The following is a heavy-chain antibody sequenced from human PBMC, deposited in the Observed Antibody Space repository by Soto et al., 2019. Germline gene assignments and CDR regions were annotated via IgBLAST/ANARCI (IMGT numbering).Heavy chain of an antibody. CDR1: EFTFSNYA. J-gene: IGHJ4*02. V-gene: IGHV3-30*04. CDR2: ISYDGRNK. D-gene: IGHD5-18*01. CDR3: AGDRGYNYGFDY. Sequence: QVQLVESGGGVVQPGRSLRLSCAASEFTFSNYAMHWVRQAPGKGLEWVAVISYDGRNKYYADSVKGRFTASRDNSRNTLYLQMDTLRAEGTAVYYCAGDRGYNYGFDYWGQGTLVTVSS.